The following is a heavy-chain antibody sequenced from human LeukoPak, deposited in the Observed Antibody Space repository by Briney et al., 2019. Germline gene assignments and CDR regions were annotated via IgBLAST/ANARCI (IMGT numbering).Heavy chain of an antibody. CDR1: GFFFINYG. CDR2: IWNDGSET. V-gene: IGHV3-33*01. Sequence: GSLMLSCAAAGFFFINYGMHGGRQAPGKRLEGVAVIWNDGSETFHADSVKGRFRIARDNSKNTLYLQMNSLRAEDTAVYFCARDMGRAWYGPPDYWGQGTLVTVSS. D-gene: IGHD6-13*01. J-gene: IGHJ4*02. CDR3: ARDMGRAWYGPPDY.